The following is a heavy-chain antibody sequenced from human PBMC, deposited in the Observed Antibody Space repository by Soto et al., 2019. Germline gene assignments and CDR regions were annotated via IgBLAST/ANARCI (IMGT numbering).Heavy chain of an antibody. CDR1: GGSVGSGSCY. J-gene: IGHJ4*02. D-gene: IGHD2-21*01. CDR3: ARESNVRVNPYYFDY. Sequence: FETMPLRCTVFGGSVGSGSCYWGWIRKTPGKGLEWVGHIYYTGSTNYNPSLNNRVTISVDTSKNHFSLQLTSVTAEDTAVYYCARESNVRVNPYYFDYWGQGTLVTVSS. CDR2: IYYTGST. V-gene: IGHV4-61*03.